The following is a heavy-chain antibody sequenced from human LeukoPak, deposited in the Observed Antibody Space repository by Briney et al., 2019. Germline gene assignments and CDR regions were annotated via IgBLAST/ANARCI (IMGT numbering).Heavy chain of an antibody. J-gene: IGHJ3*02. Sequence: GGSLRLSCAASGFTFSVYAMHWVRQAPGKGLEWVAIISYDGSNKYYADSVKGRFTISRDNSKNTVYLQMNSLRAEDTAVYYCARVRDTSMVYDALDIWGQGTMVTVSS. V-gene: IGHV3-30*04. D-gene: IGHD5-18*01. CDR1: GFTFSVYA. CDR2: ISYDGSNK. CDR3: ARVRDTSMVYDALDI.